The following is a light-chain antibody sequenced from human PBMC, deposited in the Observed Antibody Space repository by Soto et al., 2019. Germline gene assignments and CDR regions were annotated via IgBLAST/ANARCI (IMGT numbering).Light chain of an antibody. CDR1: QSVSSSY. J-gene: IGKJ5*01. CDR2: GAS. Sequence: DIVLTQSPATLSVSPGERATLSCRASQSVSSSYLAWYQQKPGQAPRLLIYGASSRATGIPDRFSGSGSGTDFTLTISRLEPEDFAVYYCQQYGSSSITFGQGTRLEI. V-gene: IGKV3-20*01. CDR3: QQYGSSSIT.